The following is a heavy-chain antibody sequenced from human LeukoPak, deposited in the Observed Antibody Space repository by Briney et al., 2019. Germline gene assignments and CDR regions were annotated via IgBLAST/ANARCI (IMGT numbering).Heavy chain of an antibody. J-gene: IGHJ4*02. CDR1: GFSLRTRGVG. V-gene: IGHV2-5*02. Sequence: SGPTLVNPTQTLTLTCTFSGFSLRTRGVGVGWIRQPPGKALEWLSLIYWDDDKRYSPSLKSRLTITKDTSKNQVVLTMTNMDPVDTATYYCARGRFGELYLDYWGQGTLVTVSS. CDR3: ARGRFGELYLDY. D-gene: IGHD3-10*01. CDR2: IYWDDDK.